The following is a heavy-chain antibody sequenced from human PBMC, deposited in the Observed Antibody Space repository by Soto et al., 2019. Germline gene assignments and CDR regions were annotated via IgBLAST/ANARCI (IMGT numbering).Heavy chain of an antibody. V-gene: IGHV1-18*04. Sequence: QVQLVQSGAEVKKPGASVKVSCKASRYTFISYYISWVLQAPGQGLELMGWMNPYNDNTNYTQKFQGRVTMTTDTATSTAYMELRSLRSDDTAVYYCARDLASRGLDVWGQGTSVTVSS. J-gene: IGHJ6*02. CDR1: RYTFISYY. CDR3: ARDLASRGLDV. CDR2: MNPYNDNT.